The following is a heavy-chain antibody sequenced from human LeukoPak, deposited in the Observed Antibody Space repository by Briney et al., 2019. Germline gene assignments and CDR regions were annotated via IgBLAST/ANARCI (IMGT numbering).Heavy chain of an antibody. V-gene: IGHV3-30*04. CDR1: AFTFSTYA. Sequence: GGSLRLSCAASAFTFSTYAMHWVRQAPGKGLECVALMSSDEKNIHYADSVKGRFTISRDNSKNTLYLQMNGLRGEDTAVYYCARDALGSIDYWGQGTLVTVSS. J-gene: IGHJ4*02. D-gene: IGHD1-14*01. CDR3: ARDALGSIDY. CDR2: MSSDEKNI.